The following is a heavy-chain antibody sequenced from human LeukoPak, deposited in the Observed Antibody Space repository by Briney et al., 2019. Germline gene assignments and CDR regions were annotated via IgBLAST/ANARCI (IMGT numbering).Heavy chain of an antibody. D-gene: IGHD1-26*01. CDR3: ARAGDSGSYYVKN. V-gene: IGHV4-34*01. Sequence: SETLSLTCAVYGGSFGGYYWSWIRQPPGKGLEWIGEINHSESTNYNPSLKSRVTISVDTSKNQFSLKLSSVTAADTAVYYCARAGDSGSYYVKNWGQGTLVTVSS. CDR1: GGSFGGYY. CDR2: INHSEST. J-gene: IGHJ4*02.